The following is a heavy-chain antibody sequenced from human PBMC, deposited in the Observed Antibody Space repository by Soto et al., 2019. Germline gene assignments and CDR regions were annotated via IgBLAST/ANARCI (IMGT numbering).Heavy chain of an antibody. D-gene: IGHD6-13*01. CDR2: ISYDGSNK. J-gene: IGHJ4*02. Sequence: QVQLVESGGGVVQPGRSLRLSCAASGFTFSSYAMHWVRQAPGKGLEWVAVISYDGSNKYYADSVKGRFTISRDNSKNTLYLQMNSLRAEDTAVYYCARAHSSSWWSYFDYWGQGTLFTVSS. V-gene: IGHV3-30-3*01. CDR3: ARAHSSSWWSYFDY. CDR1: GFTFSSYA.